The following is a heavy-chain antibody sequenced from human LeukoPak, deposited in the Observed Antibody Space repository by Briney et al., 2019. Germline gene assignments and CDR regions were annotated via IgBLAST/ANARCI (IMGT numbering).Heavy chain of an antibody. V-gene: IGHV5-51*01. Sequence: KPGESLKISCKGSGYSFTTYWIGWVRQMPGKGLEWMGIIYPGDSDTRYSPSFQGQVTISADKSISTAYLQWSSLKASDTAMYYCARHVPGPNIVVVPAAMDYWGQGTLVTVSS. CDR1: GYSFTTYW. J-gene: IGHJ4*02. D-gene: IGHD2-2*01. CDR2: IYPGDSDT. CDR3: ARHVPGPNIVVVPAAMDY.